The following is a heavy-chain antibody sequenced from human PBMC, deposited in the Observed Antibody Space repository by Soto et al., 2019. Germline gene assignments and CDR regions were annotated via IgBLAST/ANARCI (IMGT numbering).Heavy chain of an antibody. Sequence: ASVKVSCKASGGTFSSYAISWVRQAPGQGLEWMGGIIPIFGTANYAQKFQGRVTITADKSTSTAYMELSSLRSEDTAVYYCAKFERLSPYYYGMDVWGQGTTVTVSS. CDR3: AKFERLSPYYYGMDV. J-gene: IGHJ6*02. V-gene: IGHV1-69*06. CDR1: GGTFSSYA. CDR2: IIPIFGTA. D-gene: IGHD1-1*01.